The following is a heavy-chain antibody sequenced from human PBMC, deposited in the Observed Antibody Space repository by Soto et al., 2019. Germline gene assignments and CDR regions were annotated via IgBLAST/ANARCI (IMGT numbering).Heavy chain of an antibody. V-gene: IGHV5-51*01. CDR3: SKFKYSTSVRYLQH. Sequence: VVSLTICWRGSGYSCIGYWIGWVRQQPGKGLEWMGIIYPGDSDTRYSPSFQGQVTISADKSISTAYLQWTSLKASDTAIYYCSKFKYSTSVRYLQHWGQGTPVTVSS. CDR1: GYSCIGYW. CDR2: IYPGDSDT. D-gene: IGHD6-6*01. J-gene: IGHJ1*01.